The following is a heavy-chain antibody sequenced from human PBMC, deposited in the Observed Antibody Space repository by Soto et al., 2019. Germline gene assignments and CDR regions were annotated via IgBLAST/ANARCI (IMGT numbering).Heavy chain of an antibody. CDR3: ARVQGGYDYYYYMDV. D-gene: IGHD3-16*01. CDR1: GGSISSGGYY. CDR2: IYYSGST. V-gene: IGHV4-31*03. J-gene: IGHJ6*03. Sequence: SETLSLTCTVSGGSISSGGYYWSWIRQHPGKGLEWIGYIYYSGSTYYNPSLKSRVTISVDTSKNQFSLKLSSVTAADTAVYYCARVQGGYDYYYYMDVWGKGTTVTVSS.